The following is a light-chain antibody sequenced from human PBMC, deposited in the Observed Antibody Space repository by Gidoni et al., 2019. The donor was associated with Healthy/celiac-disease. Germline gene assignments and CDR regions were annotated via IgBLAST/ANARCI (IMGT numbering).Light chain of an antibody. Sequence: QSVLTQPPSASGTPVQRVTISSSGSSSNIGSNYVYWYQQLPGTAPKLLIYRNNQRPSGVPYRFSGSKSGTSASLAISGLRSEDEADYYCAAWDDSLSGRYVFGTGTKVTVL. CDR1: SSNIGSNY. J-gene: IGLJ1*01. CDR3: AAWDDSLSGRYV. CDR2: RNN. V-gene: IGLV1-47*01.